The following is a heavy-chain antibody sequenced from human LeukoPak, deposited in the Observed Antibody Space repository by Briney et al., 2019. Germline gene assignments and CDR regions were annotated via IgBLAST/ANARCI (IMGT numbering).Heavy chain of an antibody. CDR3: AKDHGSSPDYFDY. J-gene: IGHJ4*02. V-gene: IGHV3-23*01. D-gene: IGHD6-6*01. CDR2: ISGSGGST. Sequence: GGSLRLSCAASGFTFSSYAMSWVRQAPGKGLQWVSAISGSGGSTYYADSVKGRFTIFRGNSKNTLYLQMNSLRAEDTAVYYCAKDHGSSPDYFDYWGQGTLVTVSS. CDR1: GFTFSSYA.